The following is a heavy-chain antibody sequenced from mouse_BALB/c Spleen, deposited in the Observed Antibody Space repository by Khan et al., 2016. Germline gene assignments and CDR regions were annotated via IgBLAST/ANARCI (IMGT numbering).Heavy chain of an antibody. V-gene: IGHV9-1*02. CDR3: ATWTVRAGPMDY. CDR1: GYTFTNYG. J-gene: IGHJ4*01. D-gene: IGHD3-3*01. CDR2: INTYTGEP. Sequence: QIQLVQSGPELKKPGETVKISCKASGYTFTNYGMNWVKQAPGKGLKWMGWINTYTGEPTYADDFKGRFAFSLETSANAAYLQINNLKNEDMATXLCATWTVRAGPMDYWGQGTSVTVSS.